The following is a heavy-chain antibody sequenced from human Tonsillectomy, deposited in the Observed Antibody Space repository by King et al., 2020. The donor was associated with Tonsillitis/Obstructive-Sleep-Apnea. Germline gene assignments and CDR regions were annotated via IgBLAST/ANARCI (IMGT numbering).Heavy chain of an antibody. CDR1: GGSVSSGSYY. V-gene: IGHV4-61*01. D-gene: IGHD3-10*01. Sequence: QLQESGPGLVKPSETLSLTCTVSGGSVSSGSYYWSWIRQPPGKGLEWIWYIYYSGSTNYNPSLRSRVTISVDTSKNHFSLKLSSVTAADTAVYYCAGGGSGRPIFGSYYYYYMDVWGKGTTVTVSS. J-gene: IGHJ6*03. CDR3: AGGGSGRPIFGSYYYYYMDV. CDR2: IYYSGST.